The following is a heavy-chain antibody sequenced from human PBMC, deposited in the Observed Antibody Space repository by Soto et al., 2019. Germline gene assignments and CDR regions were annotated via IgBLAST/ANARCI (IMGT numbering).Heavy chain of an antibody. CDR2: IYPGDSDT. CDR1: GYSFTSYW. D-gene: IGHD3-22*01. CDR3: ARRPYDSSGYSDAFDI. Sequence: GESLKISCKGSGYSFTSYWIGWVRQMPGKGLEWMGIIYPGDSDTRYSPSFQGQVTISADKAISTAYLQWSSLKASDTAMYFCARRPYDSSGYSDAFDIWGQGTMVTVSS. V-gene: IGHV5-51*01. J-gene: IGHJ3*02.